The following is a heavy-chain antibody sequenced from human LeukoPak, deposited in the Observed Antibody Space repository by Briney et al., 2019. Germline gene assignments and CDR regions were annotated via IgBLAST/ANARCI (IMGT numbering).Heavy chain of an antibody. CDR1: GGSFSGYY. D-gene: IGHD6-19*01. CDR3: AREVGVAVVRFDP. J-gene: IGHJ5*02. CDR2: IYYSGST. V-gene: IGHV4-34*11. Sequence: PSETLSLTCAVYGGSFSGYYWSWIRQPPGKGLEWIGYIYYSGSTNYNPSLKSRVTISVDTSKNQFSLKLSSVTAADTAVYYCAREVGVAVVRFDPWGQGTLVTVSS.